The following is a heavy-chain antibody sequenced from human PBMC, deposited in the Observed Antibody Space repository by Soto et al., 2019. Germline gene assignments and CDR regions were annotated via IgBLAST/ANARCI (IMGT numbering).Heavy chain of an antibody. V-gene: IGHV4-38-2*01. CDR3: ARNYYGSGVDY. CDR1: GYSISGGYY. CDR2: IYHSGST. D-gene: IGHD3-10*01. J-gene: IGHJ4*02. Sequence: PSETLSLTCAVSGYSISGGYYWGWIRQPPGKGLEWIGSIYHSGSTYYNPSLKSRVTMSVDTSKNQFSLKLSSVTAADTAVYYCARNYYGSGVDYWGQGTLVTVS.